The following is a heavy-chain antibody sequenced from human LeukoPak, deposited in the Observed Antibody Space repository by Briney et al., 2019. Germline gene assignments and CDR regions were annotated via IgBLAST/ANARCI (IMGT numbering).Heavy chain of an antibody. Sequence: SETLSLTCTVSGGSISSSSYYWGWIRQPPGKGLEWIGSIYYSGSTYYNPSLKSRVTISVDTSKNQFSLKLSSVTAADTAVYYCARHYFSSGYNFGEAMYYFDYWGQGTLVTVSS. V-gene: IGHV4-39*01. CDR3: ARHYFSSGYNFGEAMYYFDY. CDR2: IYYSGST. D-gene: IGHD3-3*01. J-gene: IGHJ4*02. CDR1: GGSISSSSYY.